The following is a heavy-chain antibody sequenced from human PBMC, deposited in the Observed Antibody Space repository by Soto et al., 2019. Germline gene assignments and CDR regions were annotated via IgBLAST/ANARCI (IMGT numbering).Heavy chain of an antibody. V-gene: IGHV1-18*04. J-gene: IGHJ6*02. Sequence: WASVKVSCKASGYTFTSYGISWVRQAPGQGLEWMGWISAYNGNTNYAQKLQGRVTMTTDTSTSTAYMELRSLRSDDTAVYYCARVPITIFGVVTLPYYYYGMDVWGQGTTVTVSS. CDR3: ARVPITIFGVVTLPYYYYGMDV. CDR1: GYTFTSYG. CDR2: ISAYNGNT. D-gene: IGHD3-3*01.